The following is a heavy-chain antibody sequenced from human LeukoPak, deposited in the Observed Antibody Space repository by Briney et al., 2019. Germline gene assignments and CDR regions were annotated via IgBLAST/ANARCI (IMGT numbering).Heavy chain of an antibody. V-gene: IGHV4-34*01. Sequence: SETLSLTCAVYGGSFSGYYWSWIRQPPGKGLEWIGEINHSGSTNCNPSLKSRVTISVDTSKNQFSLKLSSVTAADTAVYYCARGRRLRQPQAEGLRAYYYYYYGMYVWGQGTTVTVSS. CDR1: GGSFSGYY. D-gene: IGHD4-17*01. CDR3: ARGRRLRQPQAEGLRAYYYYYYGMYV. J-gene: IGHJ6*02. CDR2: INHSGST.